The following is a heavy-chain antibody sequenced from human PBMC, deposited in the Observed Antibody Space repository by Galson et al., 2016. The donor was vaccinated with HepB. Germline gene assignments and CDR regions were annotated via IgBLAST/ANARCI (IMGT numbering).Heavy chain of an antibody. Sequence: SLRLSCAASGFSFSDYVMSWVRQAPGKGLEWVSAISASGASPYYADSVKGRFTISRDNSKNTVCLQMNSLRAADTAVYYCAKDSTRWQRSLTDVWGQGTTVTVSS. CDR3: AKDSTRWQRSLTDV. D-gene: IGHD2-2*01. CDR2: ISASGASP. V-gene: IGHV3-23*01. CDR1: GFSFSDYV. J-gene: IGHJ6*02.